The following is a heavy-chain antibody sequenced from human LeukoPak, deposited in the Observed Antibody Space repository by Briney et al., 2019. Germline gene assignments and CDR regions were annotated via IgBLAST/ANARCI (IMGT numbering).Heavy chain of an antibody. V-gene: IGHV3-7*01. D-gene: IGHD2-2*01. CDR3: ARLKLLWSNYFDY. CDR2: IRQDGSEK. J-gene: IGHJ4*02. Sequence: PGGSLRLSCAASGFTFSSYWMSWVRQAPGKGLEWVANIRQDGSEKYYVDSVKGRFTISRDNAKNSLYLQTNSLRAEDTAVYYCARLKLLWSNYFDYWGQGTLVTVSS. CDR1: GFTFSSYW.